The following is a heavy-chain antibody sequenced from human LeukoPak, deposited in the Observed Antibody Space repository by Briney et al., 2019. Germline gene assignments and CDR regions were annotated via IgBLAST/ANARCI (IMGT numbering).Heavy chain of an antibody. J-gene: IGHJ4*02. Sequence: SGPTLVNPTQTLTLTCTFSGFSLSTDGVGVGWIRQPPGKALEWLSLIYWDDDKRYSPFLKSRLTITGDTSKNQVVLTMTNMDPVDTATYFCAHSSRYHDYGLGNYYFEYWGQGSLVTVSS. CDR1: GFSLSTDGVG. D-gene: IGHD4-17*01. CDR3: AHSSRYHDYGLGNYYFEY. CDR2: IYWDDDK. V-gene: IGHV2-5*02.